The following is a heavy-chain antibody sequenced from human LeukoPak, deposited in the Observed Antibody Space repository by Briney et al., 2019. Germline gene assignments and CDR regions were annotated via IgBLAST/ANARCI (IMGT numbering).Heavy chain of an antibody. CDR1: GGSISSYY. CDR3: ARDGGYFDY. J-gene: IGHJ4*02. CDR2: IYYSGST. V-gene: IGHV4-59*01. Sequence: PSETLSLTCTVSGGSISSYYWSWIRQPPGQGLEWIGYIYYSGSTNYNPSLKSRVTISVDTSKNQFSLKLSSVTAADTAVYYCARDGGYFDYWGQGTLVTVSS.